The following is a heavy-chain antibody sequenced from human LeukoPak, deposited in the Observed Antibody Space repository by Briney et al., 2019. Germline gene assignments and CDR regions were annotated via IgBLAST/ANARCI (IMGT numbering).Heavy chain of an antibody. CDR2: IIPILGTS. CDR3: ARWGYDYGALLVFDY. D-gene: IGHD5-12*01. V-gene: IGHV1-69*10. CDR1: GDTFSRSG. J-gene: IGHJ4*02. Sequence: SVKVSCKASGDTFSRSGISWVRQAPGQGLEWMGGIIPILGTSNYAQHFQGRVTITADKSTSTAYMELSSLRSDDTAVYYCARWGYDYGALLVFDYWGQGTLATVSS.